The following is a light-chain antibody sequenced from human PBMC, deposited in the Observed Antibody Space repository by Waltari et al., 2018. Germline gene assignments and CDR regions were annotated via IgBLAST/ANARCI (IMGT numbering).Light chain of an antibody. Sequence: QLVLTQSPSASASLGASVKLTCTLSSGHTDYTIAWHQQQPEKGPRFLICLNSDVSHQRGDGIPDRFSGSTSGAERYLTISSLQSEDEADYFCQTWGTGIHVFGGGTKLTVL. CDR1: SGHTDYT. V-gene: IGLV4-69*01. J-gene: IGLJ2*01. CDR2: LNSDVSH. CDR3: QTWGTGIHV.